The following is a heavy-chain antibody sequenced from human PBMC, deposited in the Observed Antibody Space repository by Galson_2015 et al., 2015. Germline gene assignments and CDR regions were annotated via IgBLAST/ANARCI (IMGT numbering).Heavy chain of an antibody. CDR2: IYPGDSDT. CDR1: GYNFPNYW. Sequence: QSGAEVKKPGESLKISCKASGYNFPNYWINWVRQVPGKGLEWMGIIYPGDSDTKYSPSFRGQVTISADFSISTAYLQWTSLKASDTAIYSCARPPPISWFLDPWGRGTLVTVSS. CDR3: ARPPPISWFLDP. V-gene: IGHV5-51*01. J-gene: IGHJ2*01.